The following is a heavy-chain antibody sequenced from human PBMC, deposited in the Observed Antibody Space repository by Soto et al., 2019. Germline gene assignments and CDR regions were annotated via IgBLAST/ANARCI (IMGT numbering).Heavy chain of an antibody. D-gene: IGHD1-26*01. J-gene: IGHJ4*02. Sequence: QVQLVQSGAEVKEPGASVKVSCKTSNYTFINYGVSWVRQAPGQGLEWMGWISAYNGNTISAQKFQGRLTMTTDTSTSTAYMELRSLRYDDTAVYYCARVYRWEPGDYWGQGTLVTVSS. V-gene: IGHV1-18*01. CDR3: ARVYRWEPGDY. CDR2: ISAYNGNT. CDR1: NYTFINYG.